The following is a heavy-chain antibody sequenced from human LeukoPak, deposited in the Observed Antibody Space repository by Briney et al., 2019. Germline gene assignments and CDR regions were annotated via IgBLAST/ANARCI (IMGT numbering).Heavy chain of an antibody. Sequence: SQTLSLTCAISGDSVSSNSAAWNWVRQSPSRGLEWLGRTYYRSKWYNDYAVSVESRITINPDTSKNQFSLQLNSVTPEDTAVYYCARGKGDYYYDSSGSSAFDIWAKGQWSPSLQ. CDR2: TYYRSKWYN. CDR3: ARGKGDYYYDSSGSSAFDI. J-gene: IGHJ3*02. D-gene: IGHD3-22*01. CDR1: GDSVSSNSAA. V-gene: IGHV6-1*01.